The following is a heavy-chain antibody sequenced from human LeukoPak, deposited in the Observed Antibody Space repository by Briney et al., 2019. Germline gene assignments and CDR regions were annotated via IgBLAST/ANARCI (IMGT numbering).Heavy chain of an antibody. CDR1: GFTFSSYG. V-gene: IGHV3-33*08. CDR3: ARDLDTYVVLTAYDTFDV. J-gene: IGHJ3*01. D-gene: IGHD2-21*02. Sequence: GGPLRLSCAASGFTFSSYGMHWLRQAPGKGLEWVAVIWYGGSNKYYADSVKGRFTISRDNSKNTLYLQMNSLRAEDTAVYYCARDLDTYVVLTAYDTFDVGGQGTMVTVSA. CDR2: IWYGGSNK.